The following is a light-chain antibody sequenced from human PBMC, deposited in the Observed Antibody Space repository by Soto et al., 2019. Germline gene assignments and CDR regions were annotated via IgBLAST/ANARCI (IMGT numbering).Light chain of an antibody. J-gene: IGLJ1*01. CDR3: CSYAGSSTFYV. CDR1: SSDIGSYNL. Sequence: QSALTQPASVSGSPGQSIIISCTGTSSDIGSYNLVSWYQQRPGKAPRLMIYEGSKRPSGVSNRFSGSKSGNTASLTISGLQAEDEADYYCCSYAGSSTFYVFGTGTQLTVL. CDR2: EGS. V-gene: IGLV2-23*01.